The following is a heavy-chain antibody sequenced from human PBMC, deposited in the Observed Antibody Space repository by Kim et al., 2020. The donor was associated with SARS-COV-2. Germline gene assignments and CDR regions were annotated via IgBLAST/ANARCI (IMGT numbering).Heavy chain of an antibody. CDR3: ARDGHLLWIGELLSSYYYYGMDV. J-gene: IGHJ6*02. CDR1: GYTFTGYY. D-gene: IGHD3-10*01. V-gene: IGHV1-2*06. Sequence: ASVKVSCKASGYTFTGYYMHWVRQAPGQGLEWMGRINPNSGGTKYAQKFQGRVTMTRDTSISTAYMELSMLRSDDTAVYHCARDGHLLWIGELLSSYYYYGMDVWGQGTTVTVSS. CDR2: INPNSGGT.